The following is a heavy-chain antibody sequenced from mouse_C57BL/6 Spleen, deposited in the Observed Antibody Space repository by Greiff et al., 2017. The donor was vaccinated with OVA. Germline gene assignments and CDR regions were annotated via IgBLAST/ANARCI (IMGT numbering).Heavy chain of an antibody. CDR2: IRSKSNNYAT. D-gene: IGHD2-1*01. CDR3: VRHGNYGYYYAMDY. Sequence: GGGLVQPKGSLKLSCAASGFSFNTYAMNWVRQAPGKGLEWVARIRSKSNNYATYYADSVKDRFTISRDDSESMLYLQMNNLKTEDTAMYYCVRHGNYGYYYAMDYWGQGTSVTVSS. CDR1: GFSFNTYA. J-gene: IGHJ4*01. V-gene: IGHV10-1*01.